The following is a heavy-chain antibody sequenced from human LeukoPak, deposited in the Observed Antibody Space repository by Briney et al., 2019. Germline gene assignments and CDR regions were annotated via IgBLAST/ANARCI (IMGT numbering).Heavy chain of an antibody. V-gene: IGHV3-21*01. J-gene: IGHJ4*02. Sequence: GGSLRLPCAASGFTFSSYSMNWVRQAPGKGLEWVSSISSRSLYIYYADSVKGRFTISRDNAKNSLYLQMNSLRAEDTAVYYCARDLAVAGHPAYWGQGTLVTVPS. CDR3: ARDLAVAGHPAY. D-gene: IGHD6-13*01. CDR1: GFTFSSYS. CDR2: ISSRSLYI.